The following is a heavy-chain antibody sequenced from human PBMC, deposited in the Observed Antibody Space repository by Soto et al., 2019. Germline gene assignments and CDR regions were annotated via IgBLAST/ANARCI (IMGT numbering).Heavy chain of an antibody. J-gene: IGHJ4*02. D-gene: IGHD1-26*01. CDR2: INAYNGNT. Sequence: ASVKVSCKASGYTFTNYGITWVRQAPGQGLEWMGWINAYNGNTNYAQKVQGRVSMSTDTSTSTAYLELRSLRSDDTAVYYCARGQESRSTDYFDYWGQGTLVTVSS. CDR1: GYTFTNYG. CDR3: ARGQESRSTDYFDY. V-gene: IGHV1-18*01.